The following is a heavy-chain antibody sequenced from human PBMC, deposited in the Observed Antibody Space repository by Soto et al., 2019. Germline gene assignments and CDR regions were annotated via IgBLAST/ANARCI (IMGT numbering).Heavy chain of an antibody. CDR1: GYTLTELS. D-gene: IGHD3-3*01. J-gene: IGHJ4*02. V-gene: IGHV1-24*01. CDR2: FDPEDGET. CDR3: ATRTGPTIFGVVTKGSFDY. Sequence: ASVKVSCKVSGYTLTELSMHWVRQAPGKGLEWMGGFDPEDGETIYAQKFQGRVTMTEDTSTDTAYMELGSLRSEDTAVYYCATRTGPTIFGVVTKGSFDYWGQGTLVTVSS.